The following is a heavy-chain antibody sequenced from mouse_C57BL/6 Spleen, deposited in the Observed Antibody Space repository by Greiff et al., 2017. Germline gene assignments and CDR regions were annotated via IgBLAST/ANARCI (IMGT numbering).Heavy chain of an antibody. V-gene: IGHV7-3*01. Sequence: DVQLQESGGGLVQPGGSLSLSCAASGFTFTDYYMSWVRQPPGKALEWLGFIRNKANGYTTEYSASVKGRFTISRDNSQSILYLQMNALRAEDSATYYCASHDYGRDAMDYWGQGTSVTVSS. CDR2: IRNKANGYTT. J-gene: IGHJ4*01. CDR3: ASHDYGRDAMDY. D-gene: IGHD2-4*01. CDR1: GFTFTDYY.